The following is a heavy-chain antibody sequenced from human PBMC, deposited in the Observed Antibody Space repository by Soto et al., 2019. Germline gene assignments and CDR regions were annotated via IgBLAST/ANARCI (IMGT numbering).Heavy chain of an antibody. V-gene: IGHV1-18*01. CDR1: GYTFTSYG. J-gene: IGHJ5*02. CDR3: ARDGCAWYLPDRNGFDP. D-gene: IGHD2-15*01. CDR2: ISAYNGNT. Sequence: QVQLVQSGAEVKKPGASVKVSCKASGYTFTSYGISWVRQAPGQGLEWMGWISAYNGNTNYAQKLQGRVTMTTDTSTSTAYMYLRSLRSDDTAVYYCARDGCAWYLPDRNGFDPWGQGNLVAVSS.